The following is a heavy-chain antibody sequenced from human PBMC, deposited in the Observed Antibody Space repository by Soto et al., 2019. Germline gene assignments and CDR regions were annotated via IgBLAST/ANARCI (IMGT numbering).Heavy chain of an antibody. CDR1: GFTFSSYG. CDR3: AKHTLRQPLTTLAY. CDR2: ISYDGSNH. D-gene: IGHD3-16*01. Sequence: QVQLVESGGGVVQPGRSLRLSCAASGFTFSSYGMHWVRQAPGKGLEWVAVISYDGSNHYYADSVKGRFTISRDNSKNPLYLQMTSLRAEDTAVSYCAKHTLRQPLTTLAYWGQGTLVTVSS. V-gene: IGHV3-30*18. J-gene: IGHJ4*02.